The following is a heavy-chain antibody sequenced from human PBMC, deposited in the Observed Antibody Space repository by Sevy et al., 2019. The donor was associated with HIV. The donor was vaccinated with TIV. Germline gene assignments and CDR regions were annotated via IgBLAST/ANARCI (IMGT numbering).Heavy chain of an antibody. D-gene: IGHD3-10*01. CDR3: ARVIASSGTYYRFDY. CDR1: GYTFISYD. J-gene: IGHJ4*02. Sequence: ASVKVSCKASGYTFISYDINWVRQATGQGLEWMGWMNPNSGNTGYAQKFQGRVTMTRDTSISTAYMELSSLRSEETAVYYCARVIASSGTYYRFDYWGQGTLVTVSS. V-gene: IGHV1-8*01. CDR2: MNPNSGNT.